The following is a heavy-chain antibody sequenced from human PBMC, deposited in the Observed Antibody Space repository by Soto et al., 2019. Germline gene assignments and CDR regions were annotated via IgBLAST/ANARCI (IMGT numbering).Heavy chain of an antibody. V-gene: IGHV3-7*01. CDR2: IKQDGSQI. CDR1: GFTFSNYW. J-gene: IGHJ4*02. D-gene: IGHD4-4*01. Sequence: PGGPLRLSCAASGFTFSNYWMSWVRQAPGKGLEWVANIKQDGSQIYYVDSVKGRFTISRDNAKNSVYLQLNSLRADDTAVYYCARIGYSSSCFDYWGQATLVTVSS. CDR3: ARIGYSSSCFDY.